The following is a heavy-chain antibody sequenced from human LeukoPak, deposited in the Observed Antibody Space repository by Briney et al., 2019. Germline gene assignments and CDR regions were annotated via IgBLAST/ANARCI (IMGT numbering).Heavy chain of an antibody. CDR1: GGSISSSNW. CDR2: IYHSGST. J-gene: IGHJ6*02. Sequence: SETLSLTCAVSGGSISSSNWWSWVRQPPGKGLEWIGEIYHSGSTNYNPSLKSRVTISVDKSKNQFSLKLSSVTAADTAVYYCAIAARPSRTYYYYYGMDVWGQGTTVTVSS. D-gene: IGHD6-6*01. V-gene: IGHV4-4*02. CDR3: AIAARPSRTYYYYYGMDV.